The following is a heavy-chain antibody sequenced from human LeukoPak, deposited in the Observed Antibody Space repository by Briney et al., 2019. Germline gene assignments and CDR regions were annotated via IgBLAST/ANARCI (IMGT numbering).Heavy chain of an antibody. CDR2: ISPSGGST. Sequence: AASVKVSCKAFGYTFTRYYMHWVRQAPGQGPEWMGVISPSGGSTTYAQKFQGRVTMTEDTSTDTAYMELSSLRSEDTAVYYCATASRSYYGPFDYWGQGTLVTVSS. CDR3: ATASRSYYGPFDY. CDR1: GYTFTRYY. V-gene: IGHV1-46*01. J-gene: IGHJ4*02. D-gene: IGHD1-26*01.